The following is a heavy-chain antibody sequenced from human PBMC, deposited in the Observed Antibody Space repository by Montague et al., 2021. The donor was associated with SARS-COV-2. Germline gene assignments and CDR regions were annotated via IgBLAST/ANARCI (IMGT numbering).Heavy chain of an antibody. CDR2: VHYTGTT. J-gene: IGHJ3*02. CDR3: ARHRANAGSFDI. CDR1: GGSITVSRYD. Sequence: SETLSLTCTVSGGSITVSRYDWGWICQPPGKGLEWIGSVHYTGTTSYNESLKGRLTISVDTSENQLSLRMTSVTASDTAVYYYARHRANAGSFDIWGHGTLVTVSS. D-gene: IGHD1-1*01. V-gene: IGHV4-39*01.